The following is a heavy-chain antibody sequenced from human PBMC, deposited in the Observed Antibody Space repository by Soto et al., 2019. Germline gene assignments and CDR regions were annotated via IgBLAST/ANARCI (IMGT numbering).Heavy chain of an antibody. D-gene: IGHD3-10*01. CDR2: ISWNSNTI. CDR3: AKDTNSGGPAPIDY. V-gene: IGHV3-9*01. CDR1: GFTFDDYA. J-gene: IGHJ4*02. Sequence: GGSLRLSCAASGFTFDDYAMHWVRQGPGKGLEWVSRISWNSNTIVYADSVKGRFTISRDNAENSLYLQMNSLRAEDTAMYYCAKDTNSGGPAPIDYWGQGTMVTVSS.